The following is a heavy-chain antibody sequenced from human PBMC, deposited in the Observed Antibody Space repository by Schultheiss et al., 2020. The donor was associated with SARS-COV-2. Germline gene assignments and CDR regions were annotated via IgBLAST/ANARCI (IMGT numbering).Heavy chain of an antibody. CDR2: IWFDGSKK. Sequence: GESLKISCAASGFTFSGSAMHWVRQAPGKGLEWVAVIWFDGSKKDYADSVKGRFTISRDNAKNSLFLQMNSLRVEDTAMYYCARDFYYMDVWGKGTTVTVSS. V-gene: IGHV3-33*08. J-gene: IGHJ6*03. CDR1: GFTFSGSA. CDR3: ARDFYYMDV.